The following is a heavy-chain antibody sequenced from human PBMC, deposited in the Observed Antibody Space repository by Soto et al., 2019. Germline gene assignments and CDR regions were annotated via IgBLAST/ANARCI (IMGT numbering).Heavy chain of an antibody. CDR2: INPSTGVT. CDR1: GYSFTDYY. V-gene: IGHV1-2*04. J-gene: IGHJ6*02. Sequence: QVQLVQPGAEVKKPGASVKVSCKASGYSFTDYYMHWVRQAPGQGPEWLGWINPSTGVTHFAQKFQGWVTMTRDTSISTAYMELSRLTSDDTAVYYCVRSPGDFRYGMDVWGQGTTVTVSS. D-gene: IGHD2-21*02. CDR3: VRSPGDFRYGMDV.